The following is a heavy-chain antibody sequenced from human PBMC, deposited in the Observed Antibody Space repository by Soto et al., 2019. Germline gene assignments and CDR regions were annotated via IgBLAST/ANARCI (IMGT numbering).Heavy chain of an antibody. CDR2: IYYSGST. D-gene: IGHD3-16*02. Sequence: SETLSLTCTVSGGSISSYYWSWIRQPPGKGLEWIGYIYYSGSTNYNPSLKSRVTISVDTSKNQFSLKLSSVTAADTAVYYCARSPDWGSYRQGFDYWGQGTLVTVSS. J-gene: IGHJ4*02. V-gene: IGHV4-59*08. CDR3: ARSPDWGSYRQGFDY. CDR1: GGSISSYY.